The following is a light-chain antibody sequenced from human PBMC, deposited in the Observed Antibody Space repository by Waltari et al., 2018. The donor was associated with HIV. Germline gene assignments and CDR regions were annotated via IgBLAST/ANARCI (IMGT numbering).Light chain of an antibody. V-gene: IGLV2-11*01. CDR3: CSNTGGNTFV. CDR2: DVH. CDR1: SSDVGGYNS. J-gene: IGLJ1*01. Sequence: QSALTQPRSVSGSPGQSVTVSCTGTSSDVGGYNSVSWYQQYIGKTPKLIIYDVHKRPSGVPDRFSGSKSGNTASLTISGLQGEDEADYYCCSNTGGNTFVFGTGTKVTVL.